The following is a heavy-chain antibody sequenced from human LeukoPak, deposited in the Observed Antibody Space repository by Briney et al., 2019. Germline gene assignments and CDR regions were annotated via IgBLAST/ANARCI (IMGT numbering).Heavy chain of an antibody. CDR1: GFTFSGSS. V-gene: IGHV3-73*01. CDR2: IRNKANNYAT. J-gene: IGHJ4*02. Sequence: GGSLTLSCAASGFTFSGSSIHWVRQASGKGLEWVGRIRNKANNYATAYAASVKGNFTISRDDSKNTAYLQMNSLKTEDTAVYYCTSATVGGSGSNDNWGQGTLVTVSS. D-gene: IGHD3-10*01. CDR3: TSATVGGSGSNDN.